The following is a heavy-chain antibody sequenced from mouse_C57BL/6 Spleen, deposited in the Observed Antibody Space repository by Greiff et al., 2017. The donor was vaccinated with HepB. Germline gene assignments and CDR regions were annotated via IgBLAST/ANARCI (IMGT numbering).Heavy chain of an antibody. CDR3: TGIFYCAMYY. Sequence: VQLQQSGAELVRPGASVTLSCKASGYTFTDYEMHWVKQTPVHGLEWIGAIDPETGGTAYNQKFKGKAILTADKSSSTAYMELRSLTSEDSAVYYCTGIFYCAMYYWGQGTSVTFSS. CDR2: IDPETGGT. J-gene: IGHJ4*01. V-gene: IGHV1-15*01. CDR1: GYTFTDYE.